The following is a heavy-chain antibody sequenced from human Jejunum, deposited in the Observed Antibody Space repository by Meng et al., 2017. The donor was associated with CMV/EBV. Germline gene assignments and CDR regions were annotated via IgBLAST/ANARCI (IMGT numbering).Heavy chain of an antibody. Sequence: QGQLVQSGDWVKKPGDSVKVSCKAAGYTFIAYYMHWGRQAPGQGLEWMGWINPNTGGTNFAQKFQGRVTMARDTSITTAYMELSGLRSDDTAVYYCARGPSIGVRGVFYFDYWGQGTLVTVSS. CDR2: INPNTGGT. CDR1: GYTFIAYY. D-gene: IGHD3-10*01. CDR3: ARGPSIGVRGVFYFDY. V-gene: IGHV1-2*02. J-gene: IGHJ4*02.